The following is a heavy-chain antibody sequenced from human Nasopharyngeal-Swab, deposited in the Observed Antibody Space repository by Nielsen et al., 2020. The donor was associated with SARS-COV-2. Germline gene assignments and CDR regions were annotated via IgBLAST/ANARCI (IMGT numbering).Heavy chain of an antibody. CDR3: ARVAVVVSYYYYGMDV. Sequence: GSLRLSCTVSGGSISSYYWSWIRQPPGKGLEWIGYIYYSGSTNYNPSLKSRVTISVDTSKNQFSLKLSSVTAADTAVYYCARVAVVVSYYYYGMDVWGQGTTVTVSS. V-gene: IGHV4-59*01. J-gene: IGHJ6*02. CDR2: IYYSGST. CDR1: GGSISSYY. D-gene: IGHD2-15*01.